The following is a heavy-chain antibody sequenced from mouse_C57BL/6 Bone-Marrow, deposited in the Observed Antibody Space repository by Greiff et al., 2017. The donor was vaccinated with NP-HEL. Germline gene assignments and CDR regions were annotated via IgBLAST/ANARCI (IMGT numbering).Heavy chain of an antibody. Sequence: EVQLQQSGPELVKPGASVKIPCKASGYTFTDYNMDWVKQSHGKSLEWIGDINPNNGGTIYNQKFKGKATLTVDESSSTAYMELRSLTSEDTAVYYCARSRDGYSFAYWGQGTLVTVSA. V-gene: IGHV1-18*01. CDR3: ARSRDGYSFAY. J-gene: IGHJ3*01. CDR2: INPNNGGT. CDR1: GYTFTDYN. D-gene: IGHD2-3*01.